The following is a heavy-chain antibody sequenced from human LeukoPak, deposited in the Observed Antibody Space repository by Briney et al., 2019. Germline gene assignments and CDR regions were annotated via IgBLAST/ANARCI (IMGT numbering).Heavy chain of an antibody. CDR3: ARAAEDIVVVPAAERFFDY. D-gene: IGHD2-2*01. J-gene: IGHJ4*02. CDR1: GYTFTGYY. V-gene: IGHV1-2*02. Sequence: ASVKVSCKASGYTFTGYYMHWVRQAPGQGLEWMGWINPNSGGTNYAQKFQGRVTMTRDTSISTAYMELSRLRSDDTAVYYCARAAEDIVVVPAAERFFDYWGQGTLVTVSS. CDR2: INPNSGGT.